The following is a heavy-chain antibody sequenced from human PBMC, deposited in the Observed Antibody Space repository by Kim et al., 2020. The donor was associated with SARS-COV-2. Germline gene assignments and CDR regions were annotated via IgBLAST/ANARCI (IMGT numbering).Heavy chain of an antibody. V-gene: IGHV3-30*04. D-gene: IGHD6-13*01. CDR2: ISYDGSNK. J-gene: IGHJ4*02. CDR1: GFTFSSYA. Sequence: GGSLRLSCAASGFTFSSYAMHWVRQAPGKGLEWVAVISYDGSNKYYVDSVKGRFTISRDNSKNTLYLQMNSLRAEDTAVYYCARDAGRRWYSSPGGFDYWGQGTLVTVSS. CDR3: ARDAGRRWYSSPGGFDY.